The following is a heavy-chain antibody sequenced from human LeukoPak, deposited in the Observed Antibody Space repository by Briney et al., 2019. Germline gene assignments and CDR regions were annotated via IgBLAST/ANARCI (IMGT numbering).Heavy chain of an antibody. CDR1: GGSISSYY. D-gene: IGHD1-26*01. Sequence: PSETLSLTCTVSGGSISSYYWSWIRRPPGKGLEWIGYIYYSGSTNYNPSLKSRVTISVDTSKNQFSLKLSSVTAADTAVYYCARGGSYYYFDYWGQGTLVTVSS. V-gene: IGHV4-59*08. J-gene: IGHJ4*02. CDR2: IYYSGST. CDR3: ARGGSYYYFDY.